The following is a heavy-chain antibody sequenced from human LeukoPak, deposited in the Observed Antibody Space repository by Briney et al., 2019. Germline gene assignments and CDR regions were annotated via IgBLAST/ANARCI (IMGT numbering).Heavy chain of an antibody. V-gene: IGHV3-30*18. CDR3: AKDPFLDY. Sequence: GSLRLSCAASGFTFSSYGMHWVRQAPGKGLEWVAVISYDGSNKYYADSVKGRFTISRDNSKNTLYLQMNSLRAEDTAVYYCAKDPFLDYWGQGTLVTVSS. J-gene: IGHJ4*02. CDR2: ISYDGSNK. CDR1: GFTFSSYG.